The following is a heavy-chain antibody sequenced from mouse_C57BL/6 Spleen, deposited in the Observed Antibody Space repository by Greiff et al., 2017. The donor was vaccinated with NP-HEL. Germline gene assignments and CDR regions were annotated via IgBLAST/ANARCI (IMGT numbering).Heavy chain of an antibody. CDR1: GYAFSSYW. CDR2: IYPGDGDT. V-gene: IGHV1-80*01. J-gene: IGHJ2*01. CDR3: ASGGTTVVDYFDY. D-gene: IGHD1-1*01. Sequence: QVQLQQSGAELVKPGASVKISCKASGYAFSSYWMNWVKQRPGKGLEWIGQIYPGDGDTNYNGKFKGKATLTADKSSSTAYMQLSSLTSEDSAVYFCASGGTTVVDYFDYWGQGTTLTVSS.